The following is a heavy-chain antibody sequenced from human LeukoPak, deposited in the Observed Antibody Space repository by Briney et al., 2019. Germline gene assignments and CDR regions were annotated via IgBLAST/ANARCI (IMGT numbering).Heavy chain of an antibody. D-gene: IGHD1-26*01. J-gene: IGHJ3*02. CDR1: GGTFSSYA. Sequence: EASVLVSCKASGGTFSSYAISWVRQAPGQGLEWMGRIIPILGIANYAQKFQGRVTITADKSTSTAYMELSSLRSEDTAVYYCAREGRVVGGAFDIWGQGTMVTVSS. CDR2: IIPILGIA. CDR3: AREGRVVGGAFDI. V-gene: IGHV1-69*04.